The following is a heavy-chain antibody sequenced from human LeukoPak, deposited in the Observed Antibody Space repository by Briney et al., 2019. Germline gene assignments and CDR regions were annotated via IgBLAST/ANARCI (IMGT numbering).Heavy chain of an antibody. J-gene: IGHJ3*02. D-gene: IGHD4-17*01. V-gene: IGHV4-34*01. CDR2: INHSGST. Sequence: SETLSLTCAVYGGSFSGYYWSWIRQPPGKGLEWIGEINHSGSTNYNPSLKSRVTISVDTSKNQFSLKLSSVTAADTAVYYCARDGRRMTTGRKTASKNAFDIWGQGTMVTVSS. CDR3: ARDGRRMTTGRKTASKNAFDI. CDR1: GGSFSGYY.